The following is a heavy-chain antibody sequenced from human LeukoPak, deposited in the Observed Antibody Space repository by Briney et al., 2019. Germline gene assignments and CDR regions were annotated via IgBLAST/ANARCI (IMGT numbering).Heavy chain of an antibody. CDR1: GFTFSDYY. J-gene: IGHJ3*02. CDR3: ARGNYDYVWGSYRTQRSDAFDI. V-gene: IGHV3-11*06. Sequence: GGSLRLSCAASGFTFSDYYMSWIRQAPGKGLEWVSYISSSSSYTNYADSVKGRFTISRGNAKNSLYLQMNSLRAEDTAVYYCARGNYDYVWGSYRTQRSDAFDIWGQGTMVTVSS. CDR2: ISSSSSYT. D-gene: IGHD3-16*02.